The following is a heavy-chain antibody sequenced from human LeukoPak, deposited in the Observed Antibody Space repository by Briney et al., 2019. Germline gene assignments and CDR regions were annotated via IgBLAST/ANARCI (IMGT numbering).Heavy chain of an antibody. CDR2: IYYSGST. CDR3: ARVKQWRDFDY. V-gene: IGHV4-39*01. J-gene: IGHJ4*02. CDR1: GGSISSSSYS. Sequence: SETLSLTCTVSGGSISSSSYSWGWIRQPPGKGLEWIGSIYYSGSTYYNPSLKSRVTISVDTSKNQFSLKLSSVTAADTAVYYCARVKQWRDFDYWGQGTLVTVSS. D-gene: IGHD6-19*01.